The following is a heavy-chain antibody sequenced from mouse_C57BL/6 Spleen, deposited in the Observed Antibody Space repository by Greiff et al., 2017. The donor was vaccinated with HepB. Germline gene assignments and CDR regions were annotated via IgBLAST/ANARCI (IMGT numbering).Heavy chain of an antibody. D-gene: IGHD1-1*01. CDR3: ARYYYGSNWYFDV. Sequence: ASGYNFTSYWMHWVKQRPGQGLEWIGDINPSNGGTNYNEKFKSKATLTVDKSSSTAYMQLSSLTSEDSAVYYCARYYYGSNWYFDVWGTGTTVTVSS. J-gene: IGHJ1*03. CDR2: INPSNGGT. V-gene: IGHV1-53*01. CDR1: GYNFTSYW.